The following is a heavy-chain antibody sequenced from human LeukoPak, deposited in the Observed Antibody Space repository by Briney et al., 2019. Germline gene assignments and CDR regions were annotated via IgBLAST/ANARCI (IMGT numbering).Heavy chain of an antibody. D-gene: IGHD5-18*01. V-gene: IGHV4-39*01. Sequence: PSETLSLTCTVSGGSISSSSYYWGWIRQPPGKGLEWIGSIYYSGSTYYNPSLKSRVTISVDTSKNQFSLKLSSVTAADTAVYYCARRRFRGYSYGSYYFDYWGRGTLVTVSS. CDR2: IYYSGST. J-gene: IGHJ4*02. CDR1: GGSISSSSYY. CDR3: ARRRFRGYSYGSYYFDY.